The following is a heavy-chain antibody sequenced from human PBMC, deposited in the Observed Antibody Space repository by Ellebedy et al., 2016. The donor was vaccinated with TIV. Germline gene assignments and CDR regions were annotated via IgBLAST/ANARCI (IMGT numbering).Heavy chain of an antibody. V-gene: IGHV4-4*07. J-gene: IGHJ4*02. CDR2: VSASGST. D-gene: IGHD4-17*01. Sequence: MPSETLSLTCTVSGGSISGRFRSWVRQPAGKGLEWIGRVSASGSTSYSRYLKSRVTMSVATSRSQISLKLSSVTAADSAVYYGARGTTTVTTYSLDIWGQGALVTVSS. CDR1: GGSISGRF. CDR3: ARGTTTVTTYSLDI.